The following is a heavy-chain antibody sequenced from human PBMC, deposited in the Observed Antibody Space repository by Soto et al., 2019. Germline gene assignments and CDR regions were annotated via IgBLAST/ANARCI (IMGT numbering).Heavy chain of an antibody. CDR1: GFIFRDYA. D-gene: IGHD6-19*01. J-gene: IGHJ4*02. CDR2: ISGSGDSA. V-gene: IGHV3-23*01. Sequence: VQLLESGGGLVQPGGSLRLSCAASGFIFRDYAMNWVRQAPGKGLEWVSDISGSGDSARYADSVKGRFTISRDNSRDTLYLHMNSLRVDDTAVYYCGKERRGSGWSGCAFWSQGDLVTVSS. CDR3: GKERRGSGWSGCAF.